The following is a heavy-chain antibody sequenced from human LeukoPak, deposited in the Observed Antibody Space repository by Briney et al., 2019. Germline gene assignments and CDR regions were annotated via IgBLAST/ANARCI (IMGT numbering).Heavy chain of an antibody. CDR2: VSWKSDTV. D-gene: IGHD3-10*01. Sequence: GRSLRLSCAASGFIFDDYAMHWVRQAPGKGLEWVSGVSWKSDTVGYADSVKGLFTISRDNAKNSLYLQMNGLRAEDTALYYCAKSGKDGLLWFGELVSNYYYMDVWGKGTTVTVSS. CDR1: GFIFDDYA. V-gene: IGHV3-9*01. J-gene: IGHJ6*03. CDR3: AKSGKDGLLWFGELVSNYYYMDV.